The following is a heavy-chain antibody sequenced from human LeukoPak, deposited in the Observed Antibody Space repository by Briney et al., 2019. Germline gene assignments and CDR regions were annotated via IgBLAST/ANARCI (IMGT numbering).Heavy chain of an antibody. CDR3: ARVKRFPTVWFDP. J-gene: IGHJ5*02. D-gene: IGHD3-10*01. CDR2: MNPITGST. CDR1: GYTFSDYD. Sequence: ASVKVSCKASGYTFSDYDINWVRQAAGQGLEWMGWMNPITGSTGYVQKFRGRIIMTRDTSITTAFMELTSLTSDDTAIYYCARVKRFPTVWFDPWGQGTLVSVST. V-gene: IGHV1-8*01.